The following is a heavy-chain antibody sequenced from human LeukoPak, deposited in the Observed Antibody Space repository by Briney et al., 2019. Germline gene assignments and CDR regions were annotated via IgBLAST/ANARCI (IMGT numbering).Heavy chain of an antibody. CDR1: GFTFSSQG. J-gene: IGHJ4*02. CDR2: ISDDRYNP. CDR3: ASIFGSGYSYFDY. D-gene: IGHD5-18*01. V-gene: IGHV3-30*03. Sequence: GGSLRLSCAASGFTFSSQGIHWVRQAPDKGLDWVAVISDDRYNPYYSDSVKGRFAISRDNSKNTVYLQMNSLRAEDTAVYYCASIFGSGYSYFDYWGQGTLVTVSS.